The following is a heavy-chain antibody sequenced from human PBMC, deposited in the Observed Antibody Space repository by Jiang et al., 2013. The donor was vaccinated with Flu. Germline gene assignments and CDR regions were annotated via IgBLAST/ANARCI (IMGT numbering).Heavy chain of an antibody. V-gene: IGHV4-59*01. CDR2: IYYSGST. D-gene: IGHD2/OR15-2a*01. Sequence: LLKPSETLSLTCTVSGGSISSYYWSWIRQPPGKGLEWIGYIYYSGSTNYNPSLKSRVIISVDTSKNQFSLKLSSVTAADTAVYYCARDVIFPQSGGWFDPWGQGTLVTVSS. CDR3: ARDVIFPQSGGWFDP. J-gene: IGHJ5*02. CDR1: GGSISSYY.